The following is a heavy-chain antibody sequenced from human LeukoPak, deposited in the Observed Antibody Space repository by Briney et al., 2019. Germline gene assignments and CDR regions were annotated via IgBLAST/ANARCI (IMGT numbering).Heavy chain of an antibody. J-gene: IGHJ4*02. CDR1: GGSISSGDYY. CDR2: IYYSGST. CDR3: ARTLGYCSSTSCYPLYFDY. D-gene: IGHD2-2*01. V-gene: IGHV4-30-4*01. Sequence: PSQTLSLTCTVSGGSISSGDYYWRWIRQPPGKGLEWIGYIYYSGSTYYNPSLKGRVTISVDTSKNQFSLKLSSVTAADTAVYYCARTLGYCSSTSCYPLYFDYWGQGTLVTVSS.